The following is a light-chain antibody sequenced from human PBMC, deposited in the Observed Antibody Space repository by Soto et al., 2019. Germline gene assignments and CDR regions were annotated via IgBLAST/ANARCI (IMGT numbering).Light chain of an antibody. Sequence: QSVLTQPPSASGTPGQRVTISCSGSSSNIGSNTVNWYQQLPGTAPKLLIYSNNQRPSGVPDRFSGSKSGTSASLAISGLQSEDEADYHCYSYAGAYSVVFGGGTQLTVL. CDR1: SSNIGSNT. CDR3: YSYAGAYSVV. J-gene: IGLJ2*01. V-gene: IGLV1-44*01. CDR2: SNN.